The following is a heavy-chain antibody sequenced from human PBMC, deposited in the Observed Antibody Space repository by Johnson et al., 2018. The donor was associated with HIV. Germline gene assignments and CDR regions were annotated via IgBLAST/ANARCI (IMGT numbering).Heavy chain of an antibody. CDR3: ARSCRDGYTCNAFDI. CDR1: GFTVSSNY. V-gene: IGHV3-66*01. J-gene: IGHJ3*02. CDR2: IYSGGST. Sequence: VQLVESGGGVVQPGRSLRLSCAASGFTVSSNYMSWVRQAPGKGLEWVSVIYSGGSTYYADSVKGRFTISRDNSKNTLYLQMNSLRAEDTAVYYCARSCRDGYTCNAFDIWGQGTMVIVSS. D-gene: IGHD5-24*01.